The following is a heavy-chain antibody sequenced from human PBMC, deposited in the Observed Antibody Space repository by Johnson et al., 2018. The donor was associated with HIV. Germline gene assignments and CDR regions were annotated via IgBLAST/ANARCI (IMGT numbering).Heavy chain of an antibody. CDR3: AKGTSSFIAAAADN. CDR1: GFTFSSYW. D-gene: IGHD6-13*01. J-gene: IGHJ3*01. CDR2: INSDGSST. V-gene: IGHV3-74*02. Sequence: DVQLVESGGGLVKPGGSLRLSCAASGFTFSSYWMHWVRQAPGKGLVWVSRINSDGSSTSYADSVKGRFTISRDNAKNTLYLQMNSLRAEDTALYYCAKGTSSFIAAAADNWGQGTMVTVSS.